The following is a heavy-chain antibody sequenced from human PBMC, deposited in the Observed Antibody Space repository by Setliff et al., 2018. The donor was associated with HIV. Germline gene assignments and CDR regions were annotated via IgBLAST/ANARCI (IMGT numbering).Heavy chain of an antibody. CDR2: SIPLFGTT. V-gene: IGHV1-69*05. Sequence: SVKVSCKASGDTFNNCAVTWVRQAPGQGLEWMGGSIPLFGTTNYAQKFQGRVTMTRNTSISTAYMALSSLRSADTAVYYCARGGVCTSSSCGGIYYYGMDVWSQGTTVTVSS. CDR3: ARGGVCTSSSCGGIYYYGMDV. J-gene: IGHJ6*02. D-gene: IGHD2-2*01. CDR1: GDTFNNCA.